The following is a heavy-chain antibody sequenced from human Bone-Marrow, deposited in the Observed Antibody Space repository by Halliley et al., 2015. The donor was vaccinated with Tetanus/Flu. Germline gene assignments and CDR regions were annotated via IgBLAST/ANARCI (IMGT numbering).Heavy chain of an antibody. CDR3: ARDGPGISILRGMDV. V-gene: IGHV1-46*01. Sequence: GMMTPLGGITTFAKKFQGRASMTRDTSTSTVYMELSSLRSDDTAVYYCARDGPGISILRGMDVWGQGTTVTVSS. CDR2: MTPLGGIT. J-gene: IGHJ6*02. D-gene: IGHD3-3*01.